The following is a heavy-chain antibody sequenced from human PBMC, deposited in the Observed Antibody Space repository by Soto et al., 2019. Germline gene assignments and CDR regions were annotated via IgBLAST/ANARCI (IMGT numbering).Heavy chain of an antibody. CDR3: GRGYNYADY. J-gene: IGHJ4*01. V-gene: IGHV3-33*03. Sequence: QVQLVESGGGMVQPGRSLRLSCAASGFSFSSFGMHWVRQSPGKGPEWVAQIWFDGSNTFYTTAVKSRFTISRDNARNTLYLEMNSLRAEDTAVYYCGRGYNYADYWGRGTQVTVS. CDR2: IWFDGSNT. D-gene: IGHD5-18*01. CDR1: GFSFSSFG.